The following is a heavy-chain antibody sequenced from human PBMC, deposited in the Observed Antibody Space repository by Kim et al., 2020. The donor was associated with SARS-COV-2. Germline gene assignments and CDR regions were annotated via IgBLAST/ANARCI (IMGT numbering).Heavy chain of an antibody. CDR2: ISYDGSNK. CDR3: AKDQRDYGDYEDAFDI. V-gene: IGHV3-30*18. CDR1: GFTFSSYG. J-gene: IGHJ3*02. D-gene: IGHD4-17*01. Sequence: GGSLRLSCAASGFTFSSYGMHWVRQAPGKGLEWVAVISYDGSNKYYADSVKGRFTISRDNSKNTLYLQMNSLRAEDTAVYYCAKDQRDYGDYEDAFDIWGQGTMVTVSS.